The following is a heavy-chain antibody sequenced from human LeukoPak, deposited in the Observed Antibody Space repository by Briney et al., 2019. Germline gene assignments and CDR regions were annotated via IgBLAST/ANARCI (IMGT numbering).Heavy chain of an antibody. CDR3: ARRFDY. CDR1: GVTVSSNY. CDR2: IYSGGNT. V-gene: IGHV3-66*01. J-gene: IGHJ4*02. Sequence: PGGSLRLSCAASGVTVSSNYMNWVRQAPGKALEWVSIIYSGGNTYYADSVKGRFTISRDNSKNTLYLQMNSLRAEDTAVYYCARRFDYWGQGTLVTVSS.